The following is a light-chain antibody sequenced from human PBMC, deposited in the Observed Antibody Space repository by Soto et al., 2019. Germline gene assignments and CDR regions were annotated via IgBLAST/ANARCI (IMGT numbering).Light chain of an antibody. Sequence: DIQVTQSPSTLSASVGDRVTITCRASQSISRWLAWYQQKPGRAPKLLIYDASSLESGVPSRFSGSGSGTEFTLTISSLHPHDFASYYCQQYSRDSTFGQGTKVDIK. J-gene: IGKJ1*01. CDR1: QSISRW. CDR3: QQYSRDST. V-gene: IGKV1-5*01. CDR2: DAS.